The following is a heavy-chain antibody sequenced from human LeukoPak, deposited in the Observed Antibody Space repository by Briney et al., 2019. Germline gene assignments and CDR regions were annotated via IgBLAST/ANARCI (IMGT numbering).Heavy chain of an antibody. CDR2: ISGSGGST. D-gene: IGHD6-19*01. Sequence: TGGSLRLSCAASGFTFSSYAMSWVRQAPGKGLEWVSAISGSGGSTYYTDSVKGRFTISRDNSKNTLYLQMNSLRAEDTAVYYCANLGIAVANWFDPWGQGTLVTVSS. CDR1: GFTFSSYA. CDR3: ANLGIAVANWFDP. J-gene: IGHJ5*02. V-gene: IGHV3-23*01.